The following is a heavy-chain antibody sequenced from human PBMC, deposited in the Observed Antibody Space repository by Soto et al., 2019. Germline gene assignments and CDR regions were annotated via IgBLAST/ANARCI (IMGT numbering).Heavy chain of an antibody. Sequence: SGGSLRLSCAASGFTFSSYEMNWVRQAPGKGLEWVSYISSSGSTIYYADSVKGRFTISRDNAKNSLYLQMNSLRAEDTAVYYCARGVRGTTFYYFDYWGQGTLVTVSS. J-gene: IGHJ4*02. CDR2: ISSSGSTI. V-gene: IGHV3-48*03. D-gene: IGHD1-1*01. CDR3: ARGVRGTTFYYFDY. CDR1: GFTFSSYE.